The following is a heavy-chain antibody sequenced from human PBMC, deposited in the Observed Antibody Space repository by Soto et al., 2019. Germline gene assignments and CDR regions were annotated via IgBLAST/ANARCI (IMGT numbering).Heavy chain of an antibody. CDR1: GYTFTSYD. Sequence: QVQLVQSGAEVKKPGASVKVSCKASGYTFTSYDINWVRQATGQGLEWMGWMNPNSGNTGYAQKFQGRVTMTRHTSISTAYMVLSSLRSEDTAVYYCARGNTVAGANWFDPWGQGTLVTVSS. CDR3: ARGNTVAGANWFDP. CDR2: MNPNSGNT. V-gene: IGHV1-8*01. D-gene: IGHD6-19*01. J-gene: IGHJ5*02.